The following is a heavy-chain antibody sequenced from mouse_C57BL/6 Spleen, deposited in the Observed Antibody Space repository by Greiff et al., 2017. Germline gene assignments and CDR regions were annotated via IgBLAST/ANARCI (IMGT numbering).Heavy chain of an antibody. CDR3: ARERAMDY. CDR2: ISYDGSN. J-gene: IGHJ4*01. CDR1: GYSITSGYY. Sequence: VQLQQSGPGLVKPSQSLSLTCSVTGYSITSGYYWNWIRQFPGNKMEWMGYISYDGSNNYNPSLKNRISITRDTSKNQFFLKLNSVTTEDTATYYCARERAMDYWGQGTSVTVSS. V-gene: IGHV3-6*01.